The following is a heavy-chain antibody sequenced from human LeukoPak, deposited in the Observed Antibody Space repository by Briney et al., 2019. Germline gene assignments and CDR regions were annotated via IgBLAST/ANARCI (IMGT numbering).Heavy chain of an antibody. J-gene: IGHJ5*01. CDR2: LSASGGTT. V-gene: IGHV3-23*01. Sequence: GGSLRLSCAASGFTFNNYAMSWVRQAPGEGLEWVSALSASGGTTYYADSVKGRFTISRDNSENTLYLRMNSLRAEDTAVYYCAREPREYCSRIACPNWFESWGQGTLVTVSS. D-gene: IGHD2-2*01. CDR3: AREPREYCSRIACPNWFES. CDR1: GFTFNNYA.